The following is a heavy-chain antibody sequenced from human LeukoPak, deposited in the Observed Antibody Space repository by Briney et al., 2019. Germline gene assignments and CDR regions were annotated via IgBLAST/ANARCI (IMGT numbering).Heavy chain of an antibody. CDR3: ARGLSDSSTCLFGEAFDI. CDR1: GFTFSSYY. D-gene: IGHD3-22*01. J-gene: IGHJ3*02. V-gene: IGHV3-21*01. CDR2: ISGGSSYI. Sequence: GGSLRLSCAASGFTFSSYYMNWVRQAPGKGLEWVSSISGGSSYINYADSVKGRFTISRDNAKNSLDLQMNSLRAEDTAVYYCARGLSDSSTCLFGEAFDIWGHGTMVTVSS.